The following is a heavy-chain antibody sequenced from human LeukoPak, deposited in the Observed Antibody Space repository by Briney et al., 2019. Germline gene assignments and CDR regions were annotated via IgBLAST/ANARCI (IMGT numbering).Heavy chain of an antibody. Sequence: PGGSLRLSCAASGFTFSSYSMNWVRQAPGKGLEWVSSISSSSSYIYYADSVKGRFTISRDNAKNSLYLQMNSLRAEDTAVYYCARHDYGDYVSPYYFDYWGQGTLVTVSS. V-gene: IGHV3-21*01. CDR2: ISSSSSYI. CDR3: ARHDYGDYVSPYYFDY. CDR1: GFTFSSYS. D-gene: IGHD4-17*01. J-gene: IGHJ4*02.